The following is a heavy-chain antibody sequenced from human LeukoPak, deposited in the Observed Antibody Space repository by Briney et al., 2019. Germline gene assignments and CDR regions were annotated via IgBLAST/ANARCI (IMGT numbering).Heavy chain of an antibody. CDR3: ARGRRDGYTLYYMDV. J-gene: IGHJ6*03. V-gene: IGHV4-39*07. D-gene: IGHD5-24*01. CDR2: IYYSGST. CDR1: GGSISSSSYY. Sequence: SETLSLTCSVPGGSISSSSYYWGWIRQPPGKGLECIGSIYYSGSTYYNPSLKSRVTISVDTSKNQFSLKLRSVTAADTAVDYCARGRRDGYTLYYMDVWGKGTTVTVSS.